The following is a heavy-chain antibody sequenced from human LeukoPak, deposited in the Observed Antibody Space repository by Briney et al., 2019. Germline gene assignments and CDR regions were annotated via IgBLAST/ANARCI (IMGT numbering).Heavy chain of an antibody. J-gene: IGHJ6*03. CDR3: ARRVAGWYYYYYMDV. V-gene: IGHV4-34*01. D-gene: IGHD2-15*01. CDR1: GGSFSGYY. CDR2: INHSGST. Sequence: SETLSLTCAVYGGSFSGYYWSWIRQPPGKGLEWIGEINHSGSTNYNPSLKSRVTISVDTSKNQFSLKLSSVTAADTAVYYCARRVAGWYYYYYMDVWGKGTTVTVSS.